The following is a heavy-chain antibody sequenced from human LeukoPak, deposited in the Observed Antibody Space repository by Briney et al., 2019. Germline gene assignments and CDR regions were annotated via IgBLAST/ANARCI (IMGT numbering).Heavy chain of an antibody. CDR2: INHSGST. V-gene: IGHV4-34*01. CDR3: ARGRYYDFWSGYPYFDY. CDR1: GGSFSGYY. Sequence: SETLSLTCAVYGGSFSGYYWSWIRQLPGKGLEWIGEINHSGSTNYNPSLKSRVTISVDTSKNQFSLKLSSVTAADTAVYYCARGRYYDFWSGYPYFDYWGQGTLVTVSS. J-gene: IGHJ4*02. D-gene: IGHD3-3*01.